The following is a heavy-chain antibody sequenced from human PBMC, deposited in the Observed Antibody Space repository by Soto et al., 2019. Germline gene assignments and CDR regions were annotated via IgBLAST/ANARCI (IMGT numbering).Heavy chain of an antibody. Sequence: PSETLSLTCAVSGGSISNNYWWSWVRQAPGKGLVWVSRIKSDGTYTNYADSVKGRFTISRDNSKNTLSLQMNSLRVEDSAVYYCVPRKGDPFTWGPGTLVTVSS. CDR1: GGSISNNYW. CDR3: VPRKGDPFT. CDR2: IKSDGTYT. V-gene: IGHV3-74*01. D-gene: IGHD3-16*01. J-gene: IGHJ4*02.